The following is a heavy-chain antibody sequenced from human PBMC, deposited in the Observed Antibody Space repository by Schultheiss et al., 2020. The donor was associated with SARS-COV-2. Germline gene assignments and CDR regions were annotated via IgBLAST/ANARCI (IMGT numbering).Heavy chain of an antibody. CDR2: IGTAGDP. D-gene: IGHD1-7*01. J-gene: IGHJ3*02. CDR1: GFTFSSYD. Sequence: GGSLRLSCAASGFTFSSYDMHWVRQATGKGLEWVSAIGTAGDPYYADSVKGRFTISRDNSKNTLYLQMNSLRAEDTAVYYCARRAYNWNYGGDAFDIWGQGTMVTVSS. V-gene: IGHV3-13*05. CDR3: ARRAYNWNYGGDAFDI.